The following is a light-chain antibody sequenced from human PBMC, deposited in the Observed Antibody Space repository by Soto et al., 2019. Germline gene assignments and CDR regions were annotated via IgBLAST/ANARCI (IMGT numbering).Light chain of an antibody. Sequence: IQMTQSPSSLSASVGDSVTVTWRASQSINIYLNWYQQKPGKAPTLLIYGASSLQSGVPSRFTGGGSRTDFTLTISSLQPEDFATYYCQQSYRSSYTFGQGTKLEIK. V-gene: IGKV1-39*01. CDR1: QSINIY. CDR3: QQSYRSSYT. J-gene: IGKJ2*01. CDR2: GAS.